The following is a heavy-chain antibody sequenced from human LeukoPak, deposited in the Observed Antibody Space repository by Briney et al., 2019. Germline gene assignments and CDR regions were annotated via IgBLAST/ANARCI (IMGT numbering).Heavy chain of an antibody. Sequence: GGSLRLSCVASGFTFSRYWMTWVRQAPGKGLEWVASINQDGSESYYVDSVKGRFTISRDNAQNSLYLQMNSLRAEDTAVYYCARDWPPPLYYYDSSGYHDYWGQGTLVTVSS. D-gene: IGHD3-22*01. V-gene: IGHV3-7*01. J-gene: IGHJ4*02. CDR2: INQDGSES. CDR1: GFTFSRYW. CDR3: ARDWPPPLYYYDSSGYHDY.